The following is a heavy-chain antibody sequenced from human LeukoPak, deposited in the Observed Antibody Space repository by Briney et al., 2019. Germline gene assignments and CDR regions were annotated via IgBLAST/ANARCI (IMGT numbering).Heavy chain of an antibody. J-gene: IGHJ6*03. CDR1: GFTFTGYY. CDR2: INPNNGDT. Sequence: ASVKVSCKASGFTFTGYYIHWVRQAPGQGLEWMGWINPNNGDTNYAQKFQGRVTMTRDTSISTAYMEMSRLRSDDTAVYYCARGLSGPYYYYYMDVWGKGTSVTVSS. CDR3: ARGLSGPYYYYYMDV. V-gene: IGHV1-2*02. D-gene: IGHD2-15*01.